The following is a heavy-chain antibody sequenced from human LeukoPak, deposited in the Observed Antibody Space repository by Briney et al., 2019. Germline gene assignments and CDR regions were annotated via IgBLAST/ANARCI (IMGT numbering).Heavy chain of an antibody. CDR2: INPSGGST. J-gene: IGHJ3*02. V-gene: IGHV1-46*01. CDR1: GYTFTSYY. D-gene: IGHD3-22*01. CDR3: TGYDSSGYYNLGAFDI. Sequence: GASVKVSCKASGYTFTSYYMHWVRQAPGQGLEWMRIINPSGGSTSYAQKFQGRVTMTRDTSTSTVYMELSSLRSEDTAVYYCTGYDSSGYYNLGAFDIWGQGTMVTVSS.